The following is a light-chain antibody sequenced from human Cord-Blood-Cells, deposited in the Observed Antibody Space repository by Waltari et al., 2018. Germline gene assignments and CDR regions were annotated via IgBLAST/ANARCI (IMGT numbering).Light chain of an antibody. Sequence: QSALTQPPSASGSPGQSVTISCTGTSSDVGGYNYVSWYQQHPGKAPKLMIYEVSKRPYAVPVRFSGSKSGNTASLTVSGLQAEDEADYYCSSYAGSNNVVFGGGTKLTVL. J-gene: IGLJ2*01. CDR1: SSDVGGYNY. CDR2: EVS. V-gene: IGLV2-8*01. CDR3: SSYAGSNNVV.